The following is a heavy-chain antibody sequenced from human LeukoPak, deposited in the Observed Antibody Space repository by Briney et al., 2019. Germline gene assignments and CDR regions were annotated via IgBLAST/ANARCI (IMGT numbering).Heavy chain of an antibody. CDR2: VYDGTY. Sequence: PSETLSLTCTVSGASVAGNYWSWIRQSPEKGLEWIGFVYDGTYNYNPSLRGRVAISEDASKNQFSLKLTSVTSADTAVYYCVKGGQWDLLLAWGRGTLVTVSS. D-gene: IGHD1-26*01. J-gene: IGHJ5*01. CDR3: VKGGQWDLLLA. CDR1: GASVAGNY. V-gene: IGHV4-59*02.